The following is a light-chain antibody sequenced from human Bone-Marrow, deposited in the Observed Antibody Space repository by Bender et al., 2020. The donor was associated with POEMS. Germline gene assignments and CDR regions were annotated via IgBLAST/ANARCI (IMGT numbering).Light chain of an antibody. CDR1: GSNIGGYP. V-gene: IGLV1-44*01. CDR2: DNN. CDR3: VAWDASLNGWV. J-gene: IGLJ3*02. Sequence: QSVLTQPPSVSGTPGQRVTISCSGSGSNIGGYPVNWYQQLPGTAPKLLIYDNNQRPSGVPDRFSGSKSDTSASLAITGLQSDDEAIYFCVAWDASLNGWVFGGGTKLTVL.